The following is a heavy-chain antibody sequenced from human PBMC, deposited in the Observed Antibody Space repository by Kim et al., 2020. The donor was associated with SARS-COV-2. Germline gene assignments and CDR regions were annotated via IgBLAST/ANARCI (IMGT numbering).Heavy chain of an antibody. J-gene: IGHJ5*02. CDR2: I. Sequence: IDYADSVKGRCTISRDNAKNSLYLQMNSLRAEDTAVYYCARDPLNTHLTSWGQGTLVTVSS. CDR3: ARDPLNTHLTS. V-gene: IGHV3-11*01. D-gene: IGHD3-9*01.